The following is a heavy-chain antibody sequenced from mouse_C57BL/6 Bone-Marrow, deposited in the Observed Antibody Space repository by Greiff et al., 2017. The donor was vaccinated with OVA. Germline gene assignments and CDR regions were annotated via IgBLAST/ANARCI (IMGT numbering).Heavy chain of an antibody. Sequence: QVQLKQSGPGLVQPSQSLSITCTVSGFSLTSYGVHWVRQSPGKGLEWLGVIWSGGSTDYNAAFISRLSISKDNSKSQVFFKMNSLQADDTAIYYCARNGDSNYVWFAYWGQGTLVTVSA. CDR2: IWSGGST. CDR3: ARNGDSNYVWFAY. V-gene: IGHV2-2*01. D-gene: IGHD2-5*01. CDR1: GFSLTSYG. J-gene: IGHJ3*01.